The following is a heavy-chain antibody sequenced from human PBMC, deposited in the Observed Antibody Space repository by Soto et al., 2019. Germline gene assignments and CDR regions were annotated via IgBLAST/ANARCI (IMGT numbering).Heavy chain of an antibody. D-gene: IGHD4-4*01. J-gene: IGHJ6*03. V-gene: IGHV1-46*03. Sequence: QVQLVQSGAEVKKPGASVKVSCKASGYTFTSYYMHWVRQAPGQGLEWMGIINPSGGSTSYAQKFTGRFTMTRDTSTSTVYMELSSLRSEDTAVYYCARDFNYAPSKYYYYYYYMDVWGKGTTVTVSS. CDR1: GYTFTSYY. CDR2: INPSGGST. CDR3: ARDFNYAPSKYYYYYYYMDV.